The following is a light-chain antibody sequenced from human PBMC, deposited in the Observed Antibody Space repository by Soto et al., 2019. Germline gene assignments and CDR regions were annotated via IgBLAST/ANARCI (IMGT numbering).Light chain of an antibody. CDR3: QSYDSSLSGHVV. J-gene: IGLJ2*01. V-gene: IGLV1-40*01. Sequence: QPVLTQPPSVSGAPGQRVTISCTGSSSNIGAGYDVHWYQQVPGTAPKLLIYDNNNRPSGVPDRFSGSKSGTSASLAITGLQAEDEADYYCQSYDSSLSGHVVFGGGTKLTVL. CDR2: DNN. CDR1: SSNIGAGYD.